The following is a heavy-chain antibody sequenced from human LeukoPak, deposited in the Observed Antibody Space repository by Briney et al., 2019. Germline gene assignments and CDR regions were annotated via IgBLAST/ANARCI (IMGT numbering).Heavy chain of an antibody. CDR1: GYTFTGYY. J-gene: IGHJ4*02. Sequence: ASVKVSCKASGYTFTGYYMHWVRQTPGQGLEWMGWINPNSGGTNYAQKFQGRVTMTRDTSISTAYMELSRLRSDDTAVYCCARDWDSSGWFGVGFDYWGQGTLVTVSS. D-gene: IGHD6-19*01. V-gene: IGHV1-2*02. CDR3: ARDWDSSGWFGVGFDY. CDR2: INPNSGGT.